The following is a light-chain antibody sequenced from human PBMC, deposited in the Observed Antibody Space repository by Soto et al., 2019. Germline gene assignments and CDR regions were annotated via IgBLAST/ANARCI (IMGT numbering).Light chain of an antibody. CDR3: QKYNSAPLT. CDR2: APS. CDR1: QGIAPY. Sequence: DVQMTQSPSSLSAFVGDRVTITCRASQGIAPYLAWFQQKPGKVPKLLIYAPSTLQSGVPSRFSGSGSGTDFTLTINSLQPEDVGTYYCQKYNSAPLTVGGGTKVEIK. V-gene: IGKV1-27*01. J-gene: IGKJ4*01.